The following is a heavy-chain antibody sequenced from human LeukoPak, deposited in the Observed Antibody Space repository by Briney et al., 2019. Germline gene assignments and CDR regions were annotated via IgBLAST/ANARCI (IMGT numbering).Heavy chain of an antibody. CDR2: ISGSGGST. V-gene: IGHV3-23*01. Sequence: GGSLRLSCAASGFTFSSYAMSWVRQAPGKGLEWVSAISGSGGSTYYADSVKGRFTISRDNSKTTLYLQMNSLRAEDTAVYYCAKTQPPGIAVAGPFDYCGQGTLVTVSS. D-gene: IGHD6-19*01. CDR1: GFTFSSYA. J-gene: IGHJ4*02. CDR3: AKTQPPGIAVAGPFDY.